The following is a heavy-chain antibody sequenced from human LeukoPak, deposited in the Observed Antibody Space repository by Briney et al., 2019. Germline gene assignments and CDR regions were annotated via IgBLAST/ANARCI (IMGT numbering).Heavy chain of an antibody. V-gene: IGHV3-48*04. J-gene: IGHJ4*02. D-gene: IGHD6-19*01. CDR2: ISTTGTTI. Sequence: PGGSLRLSCAASGFTFSSYAISWVRQAPGKGLEWISYISTTGTTIYYADSVEGRFTISRDNGKNSLYLQMNSLRAEDTAVYYCARGQWLPNYYFDCWGQGTLVTVSS. CDR3: ARGQWLPNYYFDC. CDR1: GFTFSSYA.